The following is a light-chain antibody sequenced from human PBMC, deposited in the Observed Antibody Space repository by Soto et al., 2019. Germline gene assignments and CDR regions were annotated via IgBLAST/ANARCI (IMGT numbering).Light chain of an antibody. CDR1: PSVLYSSNNKNY. V-gene: IGKV4-1*01. CDR3: HKYSSPPLT. Sequence: DIVMTQYPDSLAVYLCERATSKCKSSPSVLYSSNNKNYLAWYQQKAGQPPKLLSYWATTRESGVTYRFSGRVSGTDFTLTISSLHAEDVAVYSCHKYSSPPLTFGGGTKVEIK. J-gene: IGKJ4*01. CDR2: WAT.